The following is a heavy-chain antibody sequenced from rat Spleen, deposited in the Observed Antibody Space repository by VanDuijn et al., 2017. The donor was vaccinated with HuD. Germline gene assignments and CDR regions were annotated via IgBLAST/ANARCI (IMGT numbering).Heavy chain of an antibody. D-gene: IGHD2-2*01. CDR3: TTGIQPRD. CDR2: ISTGGTTT. V-gene: IGHV5-27*01. Sequence: EVQLVESGGGLVQPGRSLKLSCAASGRTFSDYYMAWVRQAPTKGLEWVADISTGGTTTYYRESVKGRFTIPRDDAKSFLYLQMDSLRFEDTATYYCTTGIQPRDWGQGVMVTVSS. J-gene: IGHJ2*01. CDR1: GRTFSDYY.